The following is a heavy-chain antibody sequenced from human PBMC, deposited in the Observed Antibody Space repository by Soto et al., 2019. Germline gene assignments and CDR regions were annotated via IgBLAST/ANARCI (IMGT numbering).Heavy chain of an antibody. CDR1: GFTFSSYG. V-gene: IGHV3-33*01. Sequence: QVQLVESGGGVVQPGRSLRLSCAASGFTFSSYGMHWVRQAPGKGLEWVAVIRYDGSNKYYADSVKGRFTISRDNSKNTLYLQMNSLRAEDTAVYYCARDLSGYDLADYWGQGTLVTVSS. D-gene: IGHD5-12*01. CDR3: ARDLSGYDLADY. J-gene: IGHJ4*02. CDR2: IRYDGSNK.